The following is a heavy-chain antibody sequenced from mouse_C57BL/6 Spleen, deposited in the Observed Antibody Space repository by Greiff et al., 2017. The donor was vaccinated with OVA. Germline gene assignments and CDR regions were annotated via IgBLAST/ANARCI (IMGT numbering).Heavy chain of an antibody. CDR2: IDPSDSYP. J-gene: IGHJ4*01. CDR1: GYTFTSYW. D-gene: IGHD2-2*01. CDR3: AISTMVTYYAMDY. Sequence: QVQLQQPGAELVMPGASVKLSCKASGYTFTSYWMHWVKQRPGQGLEWIGEIDPSDSYPNYHQQFKGKSTLTVDKSSSTAYMQLSSLTSEDSAVYYCAISTMVTYYAMDYWGQGTSVTVSS. V-gene: IGHV1-69*01.